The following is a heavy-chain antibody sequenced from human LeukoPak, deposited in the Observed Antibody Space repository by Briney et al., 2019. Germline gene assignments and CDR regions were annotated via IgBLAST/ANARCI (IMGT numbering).Heavy chain of an antibody. CDR3: ARDFDASSSNDY. J-gene: IGHJ4*02. CDR2: IHPSTGGT. V-gene: IGHV1-2*02. D-gene: IGHD6-6*01. Sequence: APVKVSCKTSGYTFTDYYMHWVRQAPGQGLEWMGWIHPSTGGTNYAQKFQGRVTMTRDTSISTAYMELSRLTSDDTAVYYCARDFDASSSNDYWGQGTLVTVSS. CDR1: GYTFTDYY.